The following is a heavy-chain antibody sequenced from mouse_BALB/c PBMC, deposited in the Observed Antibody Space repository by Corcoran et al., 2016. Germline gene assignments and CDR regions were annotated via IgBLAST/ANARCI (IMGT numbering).Heavy chain of an antibody. D-gene: IGHD2-4*01. J-gene: IGHJ3*01. V-gene: IGHV9-3-1*01. CDR3: ANDYDGAWFAY. CDR2: INTYTGEP. Sequence: QIQLVQSGPELKKPGETVKISCKASGYTFTNYGMNWVKQAPGKGLKWMGWINTYTGEPTYADDFKGRFAFSLETSASTAYLQINNLKNEDTATYFCANDYDGAWFAYGGQGTLVTVSA. CDR1: GYTFTNYG.